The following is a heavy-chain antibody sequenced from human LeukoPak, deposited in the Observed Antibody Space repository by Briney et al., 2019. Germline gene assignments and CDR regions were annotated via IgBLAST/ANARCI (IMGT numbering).Heavy chain of an antibody. J-gene: IGHJ6*02. CDR3: ARLGYCSSTSCPEGYYYGMDV. D-gene: IGHD2-2*01. V-gene: IGHV5-51*01. CDR1: GYSFTSYW. CDR2: IFVGGSHT. Sequence: GESLKISLKGSGYSFTSYWLGWVRQIPGKGLEWIGIIFVGGSHTRYSPPYQGQVTISADKYISTADLQWSSLKASDTAMYYCARLGYCSSTSCPEGYYYGMDVWGQGTTVTVSS.